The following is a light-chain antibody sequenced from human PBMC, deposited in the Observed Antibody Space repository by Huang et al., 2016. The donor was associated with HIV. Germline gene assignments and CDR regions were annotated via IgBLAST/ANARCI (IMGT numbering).Light chain of an antibody. Sequence: EIEMTQSPATLSVSPGERATLSCRTSQSVNSNLAWYQQKPGQAPRLLIFGASTRATGIPARFSGSGSGTEFTLTISSLQSEDFAVCYCQHYNNWPYTFGQGAKVEI. V-gene: IGKV3-15*01. CDR2: GAS. CDR3: QHYNNWPYT. J-gene: IGKJ2*01. CDR1: QSVNSN.